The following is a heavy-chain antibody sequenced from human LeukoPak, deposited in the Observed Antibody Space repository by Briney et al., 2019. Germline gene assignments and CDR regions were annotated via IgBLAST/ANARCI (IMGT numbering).Heavy chain of an antibody. D-gene: IGHD4-17*01. Sequence: SVKVSCKASGGTFSSYAISWVRQAPGQGLEWIGGIIPIFGTANYAQKFQGRVTITTDESTSTAYMELSSLRSEDTAVYYCARAGTVTTFDYFGYWGQGTLVTVSS. CDR2: IIPIFGTA. CDR3: ARAGTVTTFDYFGY. J-gene: IGHJ4*02. CDR1: GGTFSSYA. V-gene: IGHV1-69*05.